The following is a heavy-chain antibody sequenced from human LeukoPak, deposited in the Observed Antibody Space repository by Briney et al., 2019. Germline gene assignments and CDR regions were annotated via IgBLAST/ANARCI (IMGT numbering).Heavy chain of an antibody. CDR3: ARGGTGTTPAYYYMDV. CDR2: IYYSGST. Sequence: SQTLSLTCTVSGGSIGRGDYYWSWIRQPPGKGLEWIGYIYYSGSTYYNPSLKSRVTISVDTSKNQFSLKLSSVTAADTAVYYCARGGTGTTPAYYYMDVWGKGTTVTVSS. D-gene: IGHD1-1*01. J-gene: IGHJ6*03. CDR1: GGSIGRGDYY. V-gene: IGHV4-30-4*08.